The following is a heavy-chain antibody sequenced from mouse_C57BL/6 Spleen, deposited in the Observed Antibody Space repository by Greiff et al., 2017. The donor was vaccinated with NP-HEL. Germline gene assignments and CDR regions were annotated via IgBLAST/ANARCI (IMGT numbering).Heavy chain of an antibody. CDR3: AREDGYYWFAY. D-gene: IGHD2-3*01. CDR2: IYPGDGDT. CDR1: GYAFSSSW. J-gene: IGHJ3*01. Sequence: LQQSGPELVKPGASVKISCKASGYAFSSSWMNWVKQRPGKGLEWIGRIYPGDGDTNYNGKFKGKATLTADKSSSTAYMQLSSLTSEDSAVYFCAREDGYYWFAYWGQGTLVTVSA. V-gene: IGHV1-82*01.